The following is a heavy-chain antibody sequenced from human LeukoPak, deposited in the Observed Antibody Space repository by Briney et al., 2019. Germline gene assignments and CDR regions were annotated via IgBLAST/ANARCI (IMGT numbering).Heavy chain of an antibody. CDR1: GYTXTGYY. CDR3: ARAGYYYDSSGHPFDY. Sequence: ASVKVSCKASGYTXTGYYKHWVRQAPGQGLEWMGWINPNSGGTNYAQKFQGRVTMTRDTSISTAYMELSRLRSDDTAVYYCARAGYYYDSSGHPFDYWGQGTLVTVSS. V-gene: IGHV1-2*02. D-gene: IGHD3-22*01. CDR2: INPNSGGT. J-gene: IGHJ4*02.